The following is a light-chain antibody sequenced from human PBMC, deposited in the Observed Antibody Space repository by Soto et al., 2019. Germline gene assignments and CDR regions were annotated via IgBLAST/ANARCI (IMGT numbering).Light chain of an antibody. CDR2: AAS. CDR3: LQDYNYPWT. CDR1: QDIRRD. J-gene: IGKJ1*01. Sequence: AIQMTQSPSSLSASVGDRVTITCRASQDIRRDLGWFQQKPGKAPKFLMYAASNLQSGVPSRFSGSGSGTDFTLTISSLQTEDFATYYCLQDYNYPWTFGQGTKVEI. V-gene: IGKV1-6*01.